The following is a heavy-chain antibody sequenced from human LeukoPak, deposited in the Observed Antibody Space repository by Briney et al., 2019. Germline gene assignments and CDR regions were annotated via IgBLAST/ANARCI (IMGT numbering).Heavy chain of an antibody. CDR1: GYTFTSYG. CDR2: ISAYNGNT. J-gene: IGHJ5*02. V-gene: IGHV1-18*01. CDR3: ARDIVVIPAAHPYWFDP. Sequence: ASVKVSCKASGYTFTSYGISWVRQAPGQGLEWMGWISAYNGNTNYAQKLQGRVTMTTDTSTSTAYMELRSLRSDDTAVYYCARDIVVIPAAHPYWFDPWGQGTLVTVSS. D-gene: IGHD2-2*01.